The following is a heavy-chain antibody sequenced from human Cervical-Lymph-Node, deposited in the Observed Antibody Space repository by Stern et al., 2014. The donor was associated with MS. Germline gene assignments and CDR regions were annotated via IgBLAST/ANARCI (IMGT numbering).Heavy chain of an antibody. CDR3: ARQMDITGTSRWFDP. CDR1: GGSISSSSYY. CDR2: IYYSGST. J-gene: IGHJ5*02. V-gene: IGHV4-39*01. Sequence: QVQLQESGPGLVKPSETLSLTCTVSGGSISSSSYYWGWIRQPPGKGLEWIGSIYYSGSTYYNPSLKSRVTISVDTSKTQFSRKRSSVTAADTAVYYCARQMDITGTSRWFDPWGQGTLVTVSS. D-gene: IGHD1-7*01.